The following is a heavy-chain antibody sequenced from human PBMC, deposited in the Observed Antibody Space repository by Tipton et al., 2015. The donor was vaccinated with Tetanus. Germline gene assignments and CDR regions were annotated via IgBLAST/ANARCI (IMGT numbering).Heavy chain of an antibody. J-gene: IGHJ3*02. Sequence: TLSLTCTVSGGSISSSSYYWGWIRQPPGKGLEWIGSIYYSGSTYYNPSLKSRVTISVDTSKNQFSLKLSSVTAADTAVYYCARHDHVDYVAFDIWGQGTMVTVSS. CDR1: GGSISSSSYY. CDR3: ARHDHVDYVAFDI. D-gene: IGHD4-17*01. V-gene: IGHV4-39*01. CDR2: IYYSGST.